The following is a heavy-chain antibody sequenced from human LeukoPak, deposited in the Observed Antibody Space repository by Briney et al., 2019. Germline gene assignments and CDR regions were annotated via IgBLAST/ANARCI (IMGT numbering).Heavy chain of an antibody. CDR2: IKSKTDGGTT. Sequence: GGSLRLSCAASGFTFSSYWMHWVRQAPGKGLEWVGRIKSKTDGGTTDYAAPVKGRFTISRDDSKNTLYLQMNSLKTEDTAVYYCTRGIAAADPFDYWGQGTLVTVSS. D-gene: IGHD6-13*01. CDR3: TRGIAAADPFDY. J-gene: IGHJ4*02. CDR1: GFTFSSYW. V-gene: IGHV3-15*01.